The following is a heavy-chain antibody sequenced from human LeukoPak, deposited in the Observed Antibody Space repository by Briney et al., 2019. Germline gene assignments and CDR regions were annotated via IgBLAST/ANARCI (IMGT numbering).Heavy chain of an antibody. Sequence: GGSLRLSCAASGFTFRSYGMHWIRQAPGKGLEWVAFIRYDGNNKYYADSVKGRFTISRDNSKNTVFLQMYSLRAEDTAAYYCAKEASRGSSFAYTPIEKPYYLDYWGQGTLVTVSS. D-gene: IGHD5-18*01. J-gene: IGHJ4*02. CDR3: AKEASRGSSFAYTPIEKPYYLDY. CDR2: IRYDGNNK. V-gene: IGHV3-30*02. CDR1: GFTFRSYG.